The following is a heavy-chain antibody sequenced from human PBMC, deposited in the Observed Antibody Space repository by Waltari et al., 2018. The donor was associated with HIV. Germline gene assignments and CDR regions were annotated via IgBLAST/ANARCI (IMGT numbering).Heavy chain of an antibody. CDR1: GGSISSYY. CDR3: ARAPRVPACMDV. D-gene: IGHD2-2*01. V-gene: IGHV4-59*01. Sequence: QVQLQESGPGLVKPSETLSLTCTVSGGSISSYYWSWIRQPPGKGLEWIGYIYYSGSTNYNPSLKSRVTISVDTSKNQFSLKLSSVTAADTAVYYCARAPRVPACMDVWGQGTTVTVSS. CDR2: IYYSGST. J-gene: IGHJ6*02.